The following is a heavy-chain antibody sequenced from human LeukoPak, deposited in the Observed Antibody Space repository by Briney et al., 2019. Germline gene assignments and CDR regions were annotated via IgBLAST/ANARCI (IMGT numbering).Heavy chain of an antibody. V-gene: IGHV3-7*01. Sequence: GSLRLSCAASGFTFSTQWMSWVRQAPGKGLEWVAIVNQAGTQKYYVDSVKGRFTISRDNAENSLYLQMNSLRAEDTAVYYCAREHYFYYVDVWGTGTTVTVSS. CDR1: GFTFSTQW. J-gene: IGHJ6*03. CDR3: AREHYFYYVDV. CDR2: VNQAGTQK.